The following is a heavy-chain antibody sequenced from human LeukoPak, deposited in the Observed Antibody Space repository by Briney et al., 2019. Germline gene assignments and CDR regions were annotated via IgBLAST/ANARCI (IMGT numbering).Heavy chain of an antibody. J-gene: IGHJ4*02. CDR2: ISWNSGSR. CDR3: TKDSSDYYRFDY. D-gene: IGHD3-22*01. CDR1: GFSFDDYA. Sequence: GGSLRLSCVASGFSFDDYAMHWVRQAPGKGLEWVSYISWNSGSRGYADSVKGRFTISRDNAKNSLYLQMNSLRAEDTALNYCTKDSSDYYRFDYWGQGTLVTVFS. V-gene: IGHV3-9*01.